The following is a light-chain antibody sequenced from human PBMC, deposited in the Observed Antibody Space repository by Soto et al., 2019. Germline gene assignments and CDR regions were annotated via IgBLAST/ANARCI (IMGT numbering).Light chain of an antibody. Sequence: QSALTQPASVSGSPGQSITISCTGTSSDVGAYNFVSWYQQYPGKAPKVMIYEVNNRPSGVSNRFSCSKSGNTASLTISGLQAEYEADYYCSSFTRRSTYVFGSGTRVSVL. V-gene: IGLV2-14*01. CDR3: SSFTRRSTYV. J-gene: IGLJ1*01. CDR2: EVN. CDR1: SSDVGAYNF.